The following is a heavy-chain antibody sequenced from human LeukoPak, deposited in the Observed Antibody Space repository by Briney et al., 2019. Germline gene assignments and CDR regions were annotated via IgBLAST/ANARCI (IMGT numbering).Heavy chain of an antibody. J-gene: IGHJ4*02. CDR2: INHSGNI. D-gene: IGHD1-26*01. CDR1: GGSFSVYY. CDR3: ARDEVGAAH. Sequence: SETLSLTCAVYGGSFSVYYWSWIRQPPGKGLEWIGEINHSGNINYNPSLKSRVTISIDTSKNQFSLKLSPVTAADTAVYYCARDEVGAAHWGQGTLVTVSS. V-gene: IGHV4-34*01.